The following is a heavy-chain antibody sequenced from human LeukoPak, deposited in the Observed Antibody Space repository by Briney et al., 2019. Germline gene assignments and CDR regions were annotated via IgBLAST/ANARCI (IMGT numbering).Heavy chain of an antibody. Sequence: GASVKVSCKASGYTFTSYGISWVRQAPGQGLEWMGWISAYNGNTNYAQKLQGRVTMTTDTSTSTAYMELRRLRSDDTAVYFCARDAYYYDSSGYDYGDYWGEGTLVTVSS. J-gene: IGHJ4*02. CDR3: ARDAYYYDSSGYDYGDY. CDR1: GYTFTSYG. CDR2: ISAYNGNT. V-gene: IGHV1-18*01. D-gene: IGHD3-22*01.